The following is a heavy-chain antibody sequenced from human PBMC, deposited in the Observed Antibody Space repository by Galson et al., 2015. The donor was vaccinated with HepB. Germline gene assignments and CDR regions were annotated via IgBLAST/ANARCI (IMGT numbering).Heavy chain of an antibody. D-gene: IGHD3-22*01. CDR2: ISSSSSYI. Sequence: SLRLSCAASGFTFSSYSMNWVRQAPGKGLEWVSSISSSSSYIYYADSVRGRFTISRDNAKNSLYLQMNSLRAEDTAVYYCARDLYDSPPIDYWGQGTLVTVSS. CDR3: ARDLYDSPPIDY. J-gene: IGHJ4*02. CDR1: GFTFSSYS. V-gene: IGHV3-21*01.